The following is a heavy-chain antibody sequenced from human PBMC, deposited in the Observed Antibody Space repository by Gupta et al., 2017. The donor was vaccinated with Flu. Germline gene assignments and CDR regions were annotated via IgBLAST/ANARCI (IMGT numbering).Heavy chain of an antibody. CDR1: GFSLSNARMG. CDR2: IFSNDEK. J-gene: IGHJ4*02. V-gene: IGHV2-26*01. D-gene: IGHD3-9*01. CDR3: ARTRYDILTGYSFDY. Sequence: QVTLKESGPVLVKPTETLTLTCTVSGFSLSNARMGVSWIRHPPGKALEWLAHIFSNDEKSYSTALKSRLTISKDTSKSQVVLTMTNMDPVDTATYYCARTRYDILTGYSFDYWGQGTLVTVSS.